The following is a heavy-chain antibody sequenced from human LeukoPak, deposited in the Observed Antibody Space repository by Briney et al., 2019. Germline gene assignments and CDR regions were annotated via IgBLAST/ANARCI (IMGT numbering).Heavy chain of an antibody. CDR3: ANHFACGSTSCPPFDS. J-gene: IGHJ4*02. V-gene: IGHV3-21*01. Sequence: GGSLRLSCAASGSTFNTYSMNWVRRAPGKGLEWVSSISDNSNYIYYSDSVEGRFTISRDNAKNSLYLQMNSLRVEDTAVYYCANHFACGSTSCPPFDSWGQGTLVTVSS. CDR1: GSTFNTYS. CDR2: ISDNSNYI. D-gene: IGHD2-2*01.